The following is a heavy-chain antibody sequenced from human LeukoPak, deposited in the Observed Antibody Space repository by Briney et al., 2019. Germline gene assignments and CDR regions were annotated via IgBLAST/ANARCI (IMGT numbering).Heavy chain of an antibody. Sequence: PGRSLRLSCAASGFTFSSYGMHWVRQAPGQGLEWVAVIWYDGSNKYYADSVKGRFTISRDNSKNTLYLQLNSLRAEDTAVYYCARDMASYEYSYAKDYWGQGTLVTVSS. CDR2: IWYDGSNK. CDR3: ARDMASYEYSYAKDY. J-gene: IGHJ4*02. CDR1: GFTFSSYG. V-gene: IGHV3-33*01. D-gene: IGHD5-18*01.